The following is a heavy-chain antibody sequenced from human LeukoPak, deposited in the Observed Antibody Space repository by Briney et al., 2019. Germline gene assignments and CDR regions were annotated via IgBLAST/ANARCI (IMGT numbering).Heavy chain of an antibody. CDR3: ARNLQGSIIFDY. D-gene: IGHD1-26*01. V-gene: IGHV4-38-2*02. CDR2: IYHSGST. Sequence: SETLSLTCTVSGYSISSGYYWGWIRQPPGKGLEWIGSIYHSGSTYYNPSLKSRVTISVDTSKNQFSLKLSSVTAADTAVYYCARNLQGSIIFDYWGQGTLVTVSS. CDR1: GYSISSGYY. J-gene: IGHJ4*02.